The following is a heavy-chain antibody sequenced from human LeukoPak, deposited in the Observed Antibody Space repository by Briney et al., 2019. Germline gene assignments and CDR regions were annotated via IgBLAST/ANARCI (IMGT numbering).Heavy chain of an antibody. CDR1: GFTFSSYS. Sequence: GGSLRLSCAASGFTFSSYSMNWVRQAPGKGLEWVSSISSSSSYIYYADSVKGRFTISRDNAKNSLYLQMNSLRAEDTAVYYCARGGPGGRYSSSLLNYWGQGTLVTVSS. D-gene: IGHD6-13*01. V-gene: IGHV3-21*01. J-gene: IGHJ4*02. CDR3: ARGGPGGRYSSSLLNY. CDR2: ISSSSSYI.